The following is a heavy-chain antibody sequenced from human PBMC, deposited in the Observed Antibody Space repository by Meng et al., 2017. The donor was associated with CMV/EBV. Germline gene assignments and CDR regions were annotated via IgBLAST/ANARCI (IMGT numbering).Heavy chain of an antibody. CDR1: GFTFSSYA. CDR2: ISYDGSNK. V-gene: IGHV3-30-3*01. CDR3: ARDGARYCSSTSCYLNYYYGMDV. Sequence: GGSLRLSCAASGFTFSSYAMHWVRQAPGKGLEWVAVISYDGSNKYYADSVKGRFTISRDNSKNTLYLQMNSLRAEDTAAYYCARDGARYCSSTSCYLNYYYGMDVWGQGTTVTVSS. D-gene: IGHD2-2*01. J-gene: IGHJ6*02.